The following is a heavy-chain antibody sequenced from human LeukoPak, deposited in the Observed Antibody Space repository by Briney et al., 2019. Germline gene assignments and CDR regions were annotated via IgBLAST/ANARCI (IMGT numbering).Heavy chain of an antibody. J-gene: IGHJ2*01. CDR2: IYYSGST. Sequence: SETLSLTCTVSGGSIGSSSYYWGWIRQPPGKGLEWIGSIYYSGSTYYNPSLKSRVTISVDTSKNQFSLKLSSVTAADTAVYYCARDLTLTTVVTFPWYFDLWGRGTLVTVSS. CDR3: ARDLTLTTVVTFPWYFDL. D-gene: IGHD4-23*01. CDR1: GGSIGSSSYY. V-gene: IGHV4-39*07.